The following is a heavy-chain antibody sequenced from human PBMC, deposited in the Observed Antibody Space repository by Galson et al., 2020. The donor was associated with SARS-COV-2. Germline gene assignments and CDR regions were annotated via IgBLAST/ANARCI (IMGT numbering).Heavy chain of an antibody. Sequence: GESLKISCVGSGFTFSSHWMSWVRQAPGKGLEWVADIKPDGSDKYYVDSVKGRFTIARDNAKNSLYLQMNSLGAEDTAVYYCARGHWGRDYWGQGTLVTGSS. D-gene: IGHD7-27*01. V-gene: IGHV3-7*04. CDR1: GFTFSSHW. CDR3: ARGHWGRDY. CDR2: IKPDGSDK. J-gene: IGHJ4*02.